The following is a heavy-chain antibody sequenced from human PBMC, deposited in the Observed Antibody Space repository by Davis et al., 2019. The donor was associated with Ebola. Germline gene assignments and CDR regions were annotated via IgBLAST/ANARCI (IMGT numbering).Heavy chain of an antibody. CDR2: INSDGSST. J-gene: IGHJ4*02. Sequence: HTGGSLRLSCAASGFTFSSYWMHWVRQAPGKVLVFVSRINSDGSSTSYADSVKGRFTISRDNAKNTLYLQMNSLRAEDTAVYYCAVTPKYWYYFDYWGKGTLVTVSS. CDR3: AVTPKYWYYFDY. D-gene: IGHD4-23*01. V-gene: IGHV3-74*01. CDR1: GFTFSSYW.